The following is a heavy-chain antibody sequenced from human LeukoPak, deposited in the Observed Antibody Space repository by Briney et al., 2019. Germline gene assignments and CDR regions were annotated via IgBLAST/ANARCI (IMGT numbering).Heavy chain of an antibody. CDR3: ARGTVTMVDY. V-gene: IGHV3-30*03. CDR1: GFTFNTYG. D-gene: IGHD3-10*01. J-gene: IGHJ4*02. CDR2: ISYDGSNK. Sequence: AGGSLRLSCAASGFTFNTYGMHWVRQAPGKGLEWVAVISYDGSNKYYVDSVKGRFTISRDNSKNTLFLQMNSLRAGDTAVYYCARGTVTMVDYWGQGTLVTVSS.